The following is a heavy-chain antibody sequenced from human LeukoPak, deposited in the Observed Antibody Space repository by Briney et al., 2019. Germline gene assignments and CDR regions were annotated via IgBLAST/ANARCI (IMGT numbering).Heavy chain of an antibody. CDR2: IYYSGST. V-gene: IGHV4-59*01. CDR3: AGALRGRYFDWLSYLPYGMDV. J-gene: IGHJ6*02. D-gene: IGHD3-9*01. Sequence: PSETLSLTCTVSGGSISSYYWSWIRQPPGKGLEWIGYIYYSGSTNYNPSLKSRVTISVDTSKNQFSLKLSSVTAAGTAVYYCAGALRGRYFDWLSYLPYGMDVWGQGTTVTVSS. CDR1: GGSISSYY.